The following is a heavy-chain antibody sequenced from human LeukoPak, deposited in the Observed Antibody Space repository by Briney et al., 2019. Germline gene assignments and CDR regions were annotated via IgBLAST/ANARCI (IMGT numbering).Heavy chain of an antibody. V-gene: IGHV3-23*01. CDR1: GFIFSSYA. Sequence: SGGSLRLSCAASGFIFSSYAMTWVRQAPGKGLEWVSGITGSGGSTFYADSVKGRFTISRDNSKNTLCLQMNSLTADDTAVYYCAKGRYSYDYWYLDLWGRGTLVTVSS. CDR2: ITGSGGST. CDR3: AKGRYSYDYWYLDL. J-gene: IGHJ2*01. D-gene: IGHD5-18*01.